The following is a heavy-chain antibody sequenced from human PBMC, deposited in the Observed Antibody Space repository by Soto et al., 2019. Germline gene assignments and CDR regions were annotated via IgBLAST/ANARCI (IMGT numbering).Heavy chain of an antibody. CDR2: INHSGST. V-gene: IGHV4-34*01. CDR1: GGSFSGYY. J-gene: IGHJ4*02. D-gene: IGHD6-19*01. Sequence: SETLSLTCAVYGGSFSGYYWSWIRQPPGKGLEWIGEINHSGSTNYNPSLKSRVTISVDTSKNQFSLKLSSVTAADTAVYYCARGERAVAGSWCFGYWGQGTLVTFSS. CDR3: ARGERAVAGSWCFGY.